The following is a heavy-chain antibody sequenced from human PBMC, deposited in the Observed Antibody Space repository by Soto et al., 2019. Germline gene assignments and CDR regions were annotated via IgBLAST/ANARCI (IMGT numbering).Heavy chain of an antibody. J-gene: IGHJ4*02. CDR1: GYTFTSYA. CDR2: INAGNGNT. CDR3: ARPNYGSGSYYAPGFDY. V-gene: IGHV1-3*01. Sequence: GASVKVSCKASGYTFTSYAMHWVRQAPGQRLEWMGWINAGNGNTKYSQKFQGRVTITRDTSASTAYMGLSSLRSEDTAVYYCARPNYGSGSYYAPGFDYWGQGTLVTVSS. D-gene: IGHD3-10*01.